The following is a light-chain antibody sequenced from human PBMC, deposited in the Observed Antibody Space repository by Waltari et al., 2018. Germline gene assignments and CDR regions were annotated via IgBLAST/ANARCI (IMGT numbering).Light chain of an antibody. CDR1: QSVSGN. CDR2: GVS. J-gene: IGKJ1*01. V-gene: IGKV3-15*01. Sequence: EIVLLQSPATLSVSPGGRATLSCRASQSVSGNLAWYQQKPGQPPSLLVYGVSTRAIGVPARFSGSGSGTDFTLIISSLQSEDFADYYCHQYYSTLRTFGQGTKVEIK. CDR3: HQYYSTLRT.